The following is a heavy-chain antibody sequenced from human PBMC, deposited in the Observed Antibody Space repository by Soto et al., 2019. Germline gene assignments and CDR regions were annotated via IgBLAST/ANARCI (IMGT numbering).Heavy chain of an antibody. CDR3: ARAPRGGVIIVITSAQIDY. V-gene: IGHV1-46*01. Sequence: ASVKVSCKASGYDFTDHYIHWVRQAPGQGLEWMGIISPDGGSTRYSQQFQARITMTRDTSTSTVYVELSSLRSEDTAVYYCARAPRGGVIIVITSAQIDYWGQGTLVTVSS. CDR1: GYDFTDHY. D-gene: IGHD3-10*01. J-gene: IGHJ4*02. CDR2: ISPDGGST.